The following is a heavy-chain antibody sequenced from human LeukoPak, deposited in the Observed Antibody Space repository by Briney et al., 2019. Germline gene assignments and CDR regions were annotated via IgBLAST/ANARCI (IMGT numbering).Heavy chain of an antibody. J-gene: IGHJ6*03. CDR1: GYSFTSYW. CDR3: ARSRALRFLSGYMDV. CDR2: IYPGDSDT. D-gene: IGHD3-3*01. V-gene: IGHV5-51*01. Sequence: GESLKISCKGSGYSFTSYWIGWVRQMPGKGLEWMGIIYPGDSDTRYSPSFQGQVTISADKSISTAYLQWSSLKASDTAMYYCARSRALRFLSGYMDVWGKGTTVTVSS.